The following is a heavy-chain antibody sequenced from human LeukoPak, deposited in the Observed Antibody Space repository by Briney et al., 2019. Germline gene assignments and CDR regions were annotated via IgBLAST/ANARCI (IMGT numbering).Heavy chain of an antibody. Sequence: GGSLRLSCAASGFTVSSNYMSWVRQAPGKGLEWVSVIYNGGSTHYAGSVKGRFTFSRDNSKNTLYLQMNSLRAEDTAVYYCARVIVTGYYDAFDIWGQGTMVTVSS. D-gene: IGHD3-9*01. CDR1: GFTVSSNY. V-gene: IGHV3-53*01. J-gene: IGHJ3*02. CDR2: IYNGGST. CDR3: ARVIVTGYYDAFDI.